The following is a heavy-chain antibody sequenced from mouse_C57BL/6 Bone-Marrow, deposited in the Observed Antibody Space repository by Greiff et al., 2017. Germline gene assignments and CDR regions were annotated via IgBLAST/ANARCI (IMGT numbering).Heavy chain of an antibody. Sequence: QVQLKQPGAELVKPGASVKLSCKASGYTFTSYWMHWVKQRPGQGLEWIGMIHPNSGSTKYNEKFKTKTTLTVDKSSSTAYRQLSSLTSADSAVYYCARSEGSRNYYAMDYWGQGTSVTVSS. CDR3: ARSEGSRNYYAMDY. V-gene: IGHV1-64*01. CDR2: IHPNSGST. J-gene: IGHJ4*01. CDR1: GYTFTSYW. D-gene: IGHD1-1*01.